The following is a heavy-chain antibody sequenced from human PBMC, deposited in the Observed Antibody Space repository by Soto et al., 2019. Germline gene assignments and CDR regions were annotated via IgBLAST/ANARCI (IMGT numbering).Heavy chain of an antibody. V-gene: IGHV3-23*01. CDR1: GFTFSNYA. CDR2: VGRFGNT. J-gene: IGHJ4*02. Sequence: PGGSLRLSCAASGFTFSNYAMHWVRQAPGKGLEWVAAVGRFGNTYYRDSVRGRFTISRDDSRNLVYLQMSRLRLDDTAVYFCAKEVRLASPAGDYFDSWCPGTLVTLTS. D-gene: IGHD6-19*01. CDR3: AKEVRLASPAGDYFDS.